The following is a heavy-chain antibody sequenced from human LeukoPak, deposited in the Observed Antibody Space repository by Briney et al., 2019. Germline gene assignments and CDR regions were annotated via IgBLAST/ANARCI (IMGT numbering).Heavy chain of an antibody. CDR3: ATCNGDCYFNF. Sequence: GGSLRLSCAASGFTFSNAWMNWVRQAPGKGLEWVARVKSKTVGETTSYAAPVKGRFSISRDDSRDMLYLQMDSLETEDTAVYYCATCNGDCYFNFWGRGTLVTVSS. CDR2: VKSKTVGETT. V-gene: IGHV3-15*01. D-gene: IGHD2-21*02. CDR1: GFTFSNAW. J-gene: IGHJ4*02.